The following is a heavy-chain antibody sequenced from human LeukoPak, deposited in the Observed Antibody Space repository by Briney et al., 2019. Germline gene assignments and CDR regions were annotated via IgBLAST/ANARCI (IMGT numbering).Heavy chain of an antibody. J-gene: IGHJ4*02. CDR2: IYSGGNT. V-gene: IGHV3-66*01. CDR3: VRDEGFHGSGSN. CDR1: GFTVSSNY. D-gene: IGHD3-10*01. Sequence: GGSLRLSCAASGFTVSSNYMSWVRQAPGKGVEWVSVIYSGGNTYYADSVKGRFTISRDNSKNTLYLQMNSLRGEDTAVYYCVRDEGFHGSGSNWGQGTLVTVSS.